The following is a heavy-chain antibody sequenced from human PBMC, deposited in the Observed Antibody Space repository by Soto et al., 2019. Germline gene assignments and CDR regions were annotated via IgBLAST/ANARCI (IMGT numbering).Heavy chain of an antibody. V-gene: IGHV3-33*01. Sequence: GGSLRLSCAASGFTFSSYGMHWVRQAPGKGLEWVAVIWYDGSNKYYADSVKGRFTISRDNSKNTLYLQMNSLRAEDTAVYYCARGNYYYDSSGYPWYWGQGTLVTAPQ. CDR2: IWYDGSNK. CDR3: ARGNYYYDSSGYPWY. D-gene: IGHD3-22*01. J-gene: IGHJ4*02. CDR1: GFTFSSYG.